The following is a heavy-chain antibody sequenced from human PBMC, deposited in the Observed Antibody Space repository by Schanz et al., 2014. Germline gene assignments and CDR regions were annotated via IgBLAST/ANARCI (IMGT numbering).Heavy chain of an antibody. CDR3: ARGVLGVYYFDS. Sequence: QVQLHQWGAGLLKPSETLSLTCAVYGGSFSDYYWAWIRQPPGKGLEWIAELSHGGTSYNPSLRSRFTISSDPSPYRFPLTLRSVTAADTSVYYCARGVLGVYYFDSWGQGTLVPVSS. D-gene: IGHD2-8*01. CDR1: GGSFSDYY. V-gene: IGHV4-34*01. J-gene: IGHJ4*02. CDR2: LSHGGT.